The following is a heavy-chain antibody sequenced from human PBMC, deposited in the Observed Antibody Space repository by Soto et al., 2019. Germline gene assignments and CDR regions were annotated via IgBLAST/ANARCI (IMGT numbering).Heavy chain of an antibody. J-gene: IGHJ4*02. D-gene: IGHD6-13*01. V-gene: IGHV3-30*18. CDR3: VKDRSGSWAFDY. Sequence: QVQLVESGGGVVQPGRSLRLSCAASGFTFSDYVMHWARQAPGKGLEWVAYISHDGSNKWYADSVKGRFTISRDDSKHTLYLEMNSLSPEDTAGYYCVKDRSGSWAFDYWGQGTLFTVSS. CDR2: ISHDGSNK. CDR1: GFTFSDYV.